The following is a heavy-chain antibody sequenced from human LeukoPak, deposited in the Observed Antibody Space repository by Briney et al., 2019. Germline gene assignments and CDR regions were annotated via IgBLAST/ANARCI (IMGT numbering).Heavy chain of an antibody. D-gene: IGHD2-21*01. Sequence: PGGSLRLSCAASGFTFSSFNMNWVRQAPGKGLEWISYISSSSSIYYADSVKGRFTISRDNAKNSLYLQMNSLRDEDTAVYYCATSVIRGQGTLVTVSS. CDR1: GFTFSSFN. V-gene: IGHV3-48*02. CDR3: ATSVI. J-gene: IGHJ4*02. CDR2: ISSSSSI.